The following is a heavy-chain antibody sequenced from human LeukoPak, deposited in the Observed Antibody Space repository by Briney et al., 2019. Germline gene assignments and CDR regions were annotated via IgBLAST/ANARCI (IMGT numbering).Heavy chain of an antibody. J-gene: IGHJ3*02. D-gene: IGHD3-9*01. V-gene: IGHV5-51*01. CDR2: IYPGDSDT. Sequence: GVPMQISSKGPGSSFTSYWIGWVRQMPGKGLGWMGIIYPGDSDTRYSPSFQGEVTISADKSISTAYLQWRSLEASDTAMYYCAISYDILTGSSYAFDIWGQGTMVTVSS. CDR1: GSSFTSYW. CDR3: AISYDILTGSSYAFDI.